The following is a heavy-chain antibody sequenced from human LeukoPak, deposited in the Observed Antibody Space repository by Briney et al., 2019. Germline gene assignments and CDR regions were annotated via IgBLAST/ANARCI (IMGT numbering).Heavy chain of an antibody. CDR3: ARESGGAYSSSSGGGYFDY. J-gene: IGHJ4*02. CDR2: IIPIFGTA. V-gene: IGHV1-69*13. Sequence: SVKVSCKASGGTFSSYAISWVRQAPGQGLEWMGGIIPIFGTANYAQKFQGRVTITADESTSTAYMELSSLRSEDAAVYYCARESGGAYSSSSGGGYFDYWGQGTLVTVSS. D-gene: IGHD6-13*01. CDR1: GGTFSSYA.